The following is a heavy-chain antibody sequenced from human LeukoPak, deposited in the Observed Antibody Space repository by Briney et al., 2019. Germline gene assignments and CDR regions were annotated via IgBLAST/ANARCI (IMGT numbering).Heavy chain of an antibody. J-gene: IGHJ4*02. D-gene: IGHD6-19*01. V-gene: IGHV3-48*02. CDR3: ARAAYSSGPDY. CDR1: GFTFSSYS. Sequence: PGGSLRLSCAASGFTFSSYSMNWVRQAPGKGLEWVSYISPSSTSIYYADSVKGRFTFSRDNAKNSLYLQMSSLRDEDTAVYYCARAAYSSGPDYWGQGTLVTVSS. CDR2: ISPSSTSI.